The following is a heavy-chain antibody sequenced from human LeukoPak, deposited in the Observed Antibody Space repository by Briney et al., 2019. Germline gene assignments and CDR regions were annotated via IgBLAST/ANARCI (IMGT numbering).Heavy chain of an antibody. J-gene: IGHJ4*02. CDR2: IYTSGSI. CDR3: ATSYYYDSSGYFDYHDY. D-gene: IGHD3-22*01. CDR1: GGSISSYY. V-gene: IGHV4-4*07. Sequence: NPSETLSLTCTVSGGSISSYYWSWIRQPAGKGLEWIGRIYTSGSINYNPSLKSRVTMSVDTSKNQFSLKLSSVTAADTAVYYCATSYYYDSSGYFDYHDYWGQGTLVTVSS.